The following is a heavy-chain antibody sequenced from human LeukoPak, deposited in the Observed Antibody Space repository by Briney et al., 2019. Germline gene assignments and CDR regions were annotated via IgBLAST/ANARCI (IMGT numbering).Heavy chain of an antibody. Sequence: GGSLRLSCAASGFTFSTFAMIWVRQPPGKGLEWVSAISGSAVSTYYADSVKGRFTISRDDSKNTLSLQMNSLRVEDTATYYCARDLAWGAFDYWGQGALVTVSS. CDR3: ARDLAWGAFDY. V-gene: IGHV3-23*01. CDR1: GFTFSTFA. CDR2: ISGSAVST. D-gene: IGHD7-27*01. J-gene: IGHJ4*02.